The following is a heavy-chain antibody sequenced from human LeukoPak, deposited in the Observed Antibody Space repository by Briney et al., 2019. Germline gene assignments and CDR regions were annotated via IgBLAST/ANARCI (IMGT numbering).Heavy chain of an antibody. CDR1: GYSISSGYY. CDR3: ARRNSATFDI. CDR2: IYHSGST. D-gene: IGHD6-25*01. V-gene: IGHV4-38-2*01. Sequence: SETLSLTCAVSGYSISSGYYWGWIRQPPGKGLEWIGNIYHSGSTYYNPPLKSRVTISVDTSKNQFSLKLNSVTAADTAVYYCARRNSATFDIWGQGTMVTVSS. J-gene: IGHJ3*02.